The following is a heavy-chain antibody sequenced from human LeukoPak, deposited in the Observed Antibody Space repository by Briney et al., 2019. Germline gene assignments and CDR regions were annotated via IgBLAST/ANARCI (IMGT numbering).Heavy chain of an antibody. CDR1: GFTFSDYY. Sequence: GGSLRLSCAASGFTFSDYYMSWIRQSPGKGLEWLSYIGRRGGDEHYADSVKGRFTISRDNAENSLYLQMNSLTVEDTAIYYCATDIRAVGDSRYFDYWGQGGLVTVSS. D-gene: IGHD1-26*01. J-gene: IGHJ4*02. V-gene: IGHV3-11*01. CDR3: ATDIRAVGDSRYFDY. CDR2: IGRRGGDE.